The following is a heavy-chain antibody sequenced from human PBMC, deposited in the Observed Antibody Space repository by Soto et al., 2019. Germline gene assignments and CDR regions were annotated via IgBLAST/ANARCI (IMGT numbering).Heavy chain of an antibody. Sequence: GGSLRLSCAASGFTFSSYGMHWVRQAPGKGLEWVAVIWYDGSNKYYADSVKGRFTISRDNSKNTLYLQMNSLRAEDTAVYYCARSASRTMVRGVKDFDYWGQGTLVTVSS. D-gene: IGHD3-10*01. CDR2: IWYDGSNK. V-gene: IGHV3-33*01. J-gene: IGHJ4*02. CDR3: ARSASRTMVRGVKDFDY. CDR1: GFTFSSYG.